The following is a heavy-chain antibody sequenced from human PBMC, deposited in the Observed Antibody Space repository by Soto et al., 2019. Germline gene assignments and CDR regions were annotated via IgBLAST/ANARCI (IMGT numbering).Heavy chain of an antibody. CDR1: GYTLTELS. J-gene: IGHJ4*02. V-gene: IGHV1-24*01. CDR2: FDPEDGET. CDR3: ATDRPGGATRILDY. D-gene: IGHD1-26*01. Sequence: ASVKVSCKVSGYTLTELSMHWVRQAPGKGLEWMGGFDPEDGETIYAQKFQGRVTMTEDTSTDTAYMELSSLRSEDTAVYYCATDRPGGATRILDYWGQGTLVTVSS.